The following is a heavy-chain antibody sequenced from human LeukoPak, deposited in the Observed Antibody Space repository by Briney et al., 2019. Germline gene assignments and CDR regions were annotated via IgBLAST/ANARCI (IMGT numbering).Heavy chain of an antibody. CDR3: AKAPVRLWSGYQGWFDP. Sequence: GGSLRLSCAASGFTFSSYAMSWVRQAPGRGLEWVSAISGSGGSTYYADSVKGRFTISRDNSKNTLYLQMNSLRAEDTAVYYCAKAPVRLWSGYQGWFDPWGQGTLVTVSS. V-gene: IGHV3-23*01. CDR1: GFTFSSYA. D-gene: IGHD3-3*01. CDR2: ISGSGGST. J-gene: IGHJ5*02.